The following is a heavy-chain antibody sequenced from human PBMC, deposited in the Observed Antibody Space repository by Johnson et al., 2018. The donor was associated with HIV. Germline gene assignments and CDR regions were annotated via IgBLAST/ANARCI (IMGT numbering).Heavy chain of an antibody. J-gene: IGHJ3*02. Sequence: VQLVESGGGVVQPGRSLRLSCAASRFTFSSYAMHWVRQAPGKGLEWVAVISYDGRKKYYADSVKGRFTISRDNSKNTLYLKMNSLRAEDTAVYYCARDSGYEDHDGFDIWGQGTMVTVSS. CDR3: ARDSGYEDHDGFDI. CDR2: ISYDGRKK. D-gene: IGHD5-12*01. V-gene: IGHV3-30*04. CDR1: RFTFSSYA.